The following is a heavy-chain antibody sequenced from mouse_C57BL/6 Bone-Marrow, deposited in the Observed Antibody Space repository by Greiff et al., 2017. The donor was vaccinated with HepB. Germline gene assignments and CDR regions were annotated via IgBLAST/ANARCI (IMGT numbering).Heavy chain of an antibody. D-gene: IGHD2-1*01. Sequence: VQLQQSGAELVKPGASVKLSCTASGFNIKDYYMHWVKQRTEQGLEWIGRIDPETGGTAYNQKFKGKAILTADKSSSTAYMELRSLTSEDSAVYYCTRRDLLGDYWGQGTTLTVSS. CDR2: IDPETGGT. CDR1: GFNIKDYY. J-gene: IGHJ2*01. V-gene: IGHV14-1*01. CDR3: TRRDLLGDY.